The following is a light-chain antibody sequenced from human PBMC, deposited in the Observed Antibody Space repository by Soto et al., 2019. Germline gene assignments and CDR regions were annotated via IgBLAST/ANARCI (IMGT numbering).Light chain of an antibody. CDR3: HQYGSSPST. CDR1: QSVRSRY. J-gene: IGKJ1*01. V-gene: IGKV3-20*01. CDR2: GAS. Sequence: EIVLTQSPGTLSLSPGERATLSCRASQSVRSRYLAWYQQKPGQAPRLLIYGASSRATGIPDRFIGSGSETDFTLTISRLEPEDFAVYYCHQYGSSPSTFGQGTKVDVK.